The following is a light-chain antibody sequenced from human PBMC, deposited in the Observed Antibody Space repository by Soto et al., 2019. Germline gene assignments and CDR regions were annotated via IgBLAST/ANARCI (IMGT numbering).Light chain of an antibody. CDR3: QQRSTWPLT. CDR2: DAS. V-gene: IGKV3-11*01. J-gene: IGKJ4*01. Sequence: EIVLTQSPATLSLSPGERATLSCRASQSVSSYLAWYQQKPGQAPRLLIYDASTRATVIPARFSGSGSGTDFTLTISSLEPEDFAVYYCQQRSTWPLTFGGGTKVDIK. CDR1: QSVSSY.